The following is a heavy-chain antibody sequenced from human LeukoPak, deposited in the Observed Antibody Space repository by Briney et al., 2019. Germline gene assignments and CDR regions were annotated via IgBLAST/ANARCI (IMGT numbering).Heavy chain of an antibody. CDR2: INPNSGGT. V-gene: IGHV1-2*04. CDR1: GYTFTGYY. J-gene: IGHJ5*02. D-gene: IGHD6-13*01. CDR3: ARGGSSWQYNWFDP. Sequence: ASVKVSCKASGYTFTGYYMHWVRQAPGQGLEWMGWINPNSGGTNYAQKLQGWVTMTRDTSISTAYMELSRLRSDDTAVYYCARGGSSWQYNWFDPWGQGTLVTVSS.